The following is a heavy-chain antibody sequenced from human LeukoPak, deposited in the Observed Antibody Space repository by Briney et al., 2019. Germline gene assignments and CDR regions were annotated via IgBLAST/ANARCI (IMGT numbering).Heavy chain of an antibody. D-gene: IGHD3-3*01. J-gene: IGHJ5*02. Sequence: PSETLSLTCAVYGGSFSGYYWSWIRQPPGKGLEWIGSIYYSGSTYYNPSLKSRVTISVDTSKNQFSLKLSSVTAADTAVYYCAIQFRILRFLEWSHHEFDPWGQGTLVTVSS. CDR1: GGSFSGYY. V-gene: IGHV4-34*01. CDR3: AIQFRILRFLEWSHHEFDP. CDR2: IYYSGST.